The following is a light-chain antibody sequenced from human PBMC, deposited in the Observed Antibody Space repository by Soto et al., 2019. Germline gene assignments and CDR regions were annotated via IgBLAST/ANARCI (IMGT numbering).Light chain of an antibody. Sequence: QSALTQPASVSGSPGQSITISCTGTSSDIGAYNFVSWYQQHPGKAPKLMLYDVNIRTSGVSNRFSGSKSGNTASLTISWLQAEDEADYYCTSWTTSTTMIFGGGTKLPVL. V-gene: IGLV2-14*03. CDR2: DVN. J-gene: IGLJ2*01. CDR1: SSDIGAYNF. CDR3: TSWTTSTTMI.